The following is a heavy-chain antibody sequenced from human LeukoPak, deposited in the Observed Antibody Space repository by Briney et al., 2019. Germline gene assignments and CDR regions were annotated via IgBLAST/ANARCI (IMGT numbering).Heavy chain of an antibody. Sequence: ASVKVSCKASGGTFSSYAISWVRQAPGQGLEWMGGIIPIFGTANYAQKFQGRVTITADESTSTAYMELSSLRSEDTAVYYCASGIVVVPAASQRFDYWGQGTLVTVSS. V-gene: IGHV1-69*13. D-gene: IGHD2-2*01. CDR1: GGTFSSYA. J-gene: IGHJ4*02. CDR3: ASGIVVVPAASQRFDY. CDR2: IIPIFGTA.